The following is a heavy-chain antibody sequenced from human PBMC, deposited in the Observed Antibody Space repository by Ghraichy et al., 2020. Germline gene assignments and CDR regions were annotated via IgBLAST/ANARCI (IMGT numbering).Heavy chain of an antibody. J-gene: IGHJ3*02. V-gene: IGHV4-59*01. CDR1: GGSISSYY. Sequence: SETLSLTCTVSGGSISSYYWSWIRQPPGKGLEWIGYIYYSGSTNYNPSLKSRVTISVDTSKNQFSLKLSSVTAADTAVYYCARVRAPIVVVPAAILGRRDAFDIWGQGTMVTVSS. D-gene: IGHD2-2*01. CDR2: IYYSGST. CDR3: ARVRAPIVVVPAAILGRRDAFDI.